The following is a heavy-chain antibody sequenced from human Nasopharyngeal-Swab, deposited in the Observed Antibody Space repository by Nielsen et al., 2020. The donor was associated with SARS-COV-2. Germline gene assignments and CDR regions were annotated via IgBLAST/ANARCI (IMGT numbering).Heavy chain of an antibody. CDR3: ASIRYSSSWYGYWYFDL. D-gene: IGHD6-13*01. V-gene: IGHV4-30-4*01. CDR2: IYYSGST. J-gene: IGHJ2*01. Sequence: SATLSLTCTVSGGSISSGDYYWSWIRQSPGKGLEWIGYIYYSGSTYYNPSLKSRVTISVDTSKNQFSLKLNSVTAGDTAVYYCASIRYSSSWYGYWYFDLWGRGTLVTVSS. CDR1: GGSISSGDYY.